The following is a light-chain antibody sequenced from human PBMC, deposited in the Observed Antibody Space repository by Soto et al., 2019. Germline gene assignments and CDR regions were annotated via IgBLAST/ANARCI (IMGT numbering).Light chain of an antibody. V-gene: IGKV3-15*01. CDR1: QSVSSN. CDR2: GAS. Sequence: EIVMTQSPATLSVSAGESATLSCRASQSVSSNLAWYHQKPGQAPRLLIYGASTRATGIPDRFSGSGSGTEFTLTISALQSEDFAVYYCQQYNNWPLWTFGQGTKVEIK. J-gene: IGKJ1*01. CDR3: QQYNNWPLWT.